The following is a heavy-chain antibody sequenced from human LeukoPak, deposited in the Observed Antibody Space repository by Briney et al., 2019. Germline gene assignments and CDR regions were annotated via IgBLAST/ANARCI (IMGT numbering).Heavy chain of an antibody. V-gene: IGHV4-34*01. CDR1: GGSFSGYY. CDR3: ASSYGSGPLDY. Sequence: PSETLSLTCAVYGGSFSGYYWSWIRQPPGKGLEWIGEINHSGSTNYNPSLKSRVTISVDTSKNQFSLKLSSVTAADTAVYYCASSYGSGPLDYWGQGTLVTVPS. CDR2: INHSGST. J-gene: IGHJ4*02. D-gene: IGHD3-10*01.